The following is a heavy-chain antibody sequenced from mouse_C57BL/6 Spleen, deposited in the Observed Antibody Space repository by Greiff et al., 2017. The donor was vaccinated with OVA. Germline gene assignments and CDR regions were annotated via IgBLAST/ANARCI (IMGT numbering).Heavy chain of an antibody. V-gene: IGHV14-2*01. CDR1: GFNIKDYY. CDR2: IDTEDGAT. D-gene: IGHD4-1*01. Sequence: VQLQQSGAELVKPGASVKLSCTASGFNIKDYYMHWVKQRPEQGLEWIGRIDTEDGATKYAPKFQGKATITADTASNTAYLQLSSLTSEDTAVYYCARSDLTASCFGGWGQGALVSVA. CDR3: ARSDLTASCFGG. J-gene: IGHJ3*01.